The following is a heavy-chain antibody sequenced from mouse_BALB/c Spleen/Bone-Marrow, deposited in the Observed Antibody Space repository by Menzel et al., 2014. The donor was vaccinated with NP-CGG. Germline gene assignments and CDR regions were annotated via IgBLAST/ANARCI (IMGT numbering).Heavy chain of an antibody. D-gene: IGHD2-1*01. CDR3: ARVYYGNLDY. Sequence: VKLQESGAELVRPGSSVKISCKASGYTFTNFWMNWVKQRPGQGLEWIGQIHPGDGDTNNNGKLKGKATLTTDKSSSTAYMQLSSLSSEDSAVYFCARVYYGNLDYWGQGTTLTVSS. V-gene: IGHV1-80*01. CDR1: GYTFTNFW. J-gene: IGHJ2*01. CDR2: IHPGDGDT.